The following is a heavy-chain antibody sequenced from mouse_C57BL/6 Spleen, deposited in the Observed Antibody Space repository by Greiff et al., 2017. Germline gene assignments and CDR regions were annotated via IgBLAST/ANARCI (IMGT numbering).Heavy chain of an antibody. J-gene: IGHJ3*01. CDR2: IDPSDSYS. D-gene: IGHD3-2*02. CDR3: ARRGAQAPFAY. CDR1: GYTFTSYW. Sequence: QVQLQQPGAELVKPGASVKLSCTASGYTFTSYWMQWVQQRPGQGLEWIGEIDPSDSYSNSNQKFTGKAKLTVDTSSSSAYMQLSSLTSEDSAVYYCARRGAQAPFAYWGQGTLVTVSA. V-gene: IGHV1-50*01.